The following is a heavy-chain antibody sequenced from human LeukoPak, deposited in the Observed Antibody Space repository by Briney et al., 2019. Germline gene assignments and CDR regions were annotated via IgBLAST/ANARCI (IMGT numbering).Heavy chain of an antibody. D-gene: IGHD2-21*02. CDR3: ARETYCGGDCYSGFEY. Sequence: SSETLSLTCTVSGSSISSYYWSWIRQPPGKGLEWVGYIYYSGSTNYNPSLKSRVTISVDTSKNQFSLKLSSVTAADTAVYYCARETYCGGDCYSGFEYWGQGTLVTVSS. CDR1: GSSISSYY. CDR2: IYYSGST. J-gene: IGHJ4*02. V-gene: IGHV4-59*01.